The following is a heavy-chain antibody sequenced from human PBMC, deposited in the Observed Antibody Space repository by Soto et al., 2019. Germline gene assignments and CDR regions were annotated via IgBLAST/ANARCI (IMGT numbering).Heavy chain of an antibody. CDR3: ASAIVLMVYASGNWFDP. CDR1: GGSISSSSYY. CDR2: IYYSGST. J-gene: IGHJ5*02. D-gene: IGHD2-8*01. V-gene: IGHV4-39*01. Sequence: SETLSLTCTVSGGSISSSSYYWGWIRQPPGKGLEWIGSIYYSGSTYYNPSLKSRVTISVDTSKNQFSLKLSSVTAADTAVYYCASAIVLMVYASGNWFDPWGQGTLVTVSS.